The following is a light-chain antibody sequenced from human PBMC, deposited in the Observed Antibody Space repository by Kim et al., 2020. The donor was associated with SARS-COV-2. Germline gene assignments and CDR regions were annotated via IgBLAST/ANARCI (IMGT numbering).Light chain of an antibody. V-gene: IGKV3-20*01. CDR3: QQYGESPYT. Sequence: LSPGERASLSCRASQTVHSDYLGWYQQKPGQAPRLLIYGTSNRATGVPGRFSGRGSGTDFTLAISSLEPEDFAVYYCQQYGESPYTFGQGTKLEIK. J-gene: IGKJ2*01. CDR2: GTS. CDR1: QTVHSDY.